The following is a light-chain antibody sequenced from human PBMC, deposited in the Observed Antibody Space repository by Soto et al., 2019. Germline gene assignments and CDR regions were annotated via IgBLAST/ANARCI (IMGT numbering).Light chain of an antibody. V-gene: IGKV3-15*01. Sequence: EIVMTQSPATLSVSPGERVTLSRRASQGVGSTLAWYRQQPGQAPRLLIYDAYIRATGVPARFSGSGSGTEFTLTISSLQSEDFAVYYCQHYKTWPLAFGGGTKVEIK. CDR2: DAY. CDR3: QHYKTWPLA. CDR1: QGVGST. J-gene: IGKJ4*01.